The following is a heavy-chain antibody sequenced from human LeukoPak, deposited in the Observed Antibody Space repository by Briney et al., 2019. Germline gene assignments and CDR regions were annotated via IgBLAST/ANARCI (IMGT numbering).Heavy chain of an antibody. V-gene: IGHV5-51*01. CDR2: IYPGDSDT. J-gene: IGHJ3*02. CDR1: GYSFTSYW. D-gene: IGHD2-2*01. CDR3: ARQTCSSTSCAFDAFDI. Sequence: GESLKISCKGSGYSFTSYWIGWVRQMPGKGLEWMGIIYPGDSDTRYSPSFQGQVTISADKSISTAYLQWSSLKASDTAMYYCARQTCSSTSCAFDAFDIWGQGTMVTVSS.